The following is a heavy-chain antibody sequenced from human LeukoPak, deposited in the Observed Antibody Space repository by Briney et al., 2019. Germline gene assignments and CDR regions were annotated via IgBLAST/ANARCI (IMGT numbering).Heavy chain of an antibody. D-gene: IGHD3-10*01. J-gene: IGHJ4*02. Sequence: HPGGSLRLSCAASGFTFSSYAMSWVRQAPGKGLEWVSAISGSGGSTYYADSVKGRFTISRDNSKNTPYLQMNSLRAEDTAVYYCAKDKGRENMVRGVITPRPGDYWGQGTLVTVSS. CDR1: GFTFSSYA. V-gene: IGHV3-23*01. CDR3: AKDKGRENMVRGVITPRPGDY. CDR2: ISGSGGST.